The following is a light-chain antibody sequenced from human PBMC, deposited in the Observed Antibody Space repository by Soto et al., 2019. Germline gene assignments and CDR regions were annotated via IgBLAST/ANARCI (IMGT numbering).Light chain of an antibody. CDR3: QHYESFRWT. CDR2: VAS. Sequence: DLQMTQSPSTLSASVGDRVTITCRASQSISTRLAWYQHIPGKAPKFLIYVASSLKSGVPSRFSGSGSGTEFTLTISSLQPDDFATYYCQHYESFRWTFGQGTRVEIK. J-gene: IGKJ1*01. V-gene: IGKV1-5*01. CDR1: QSISTR.